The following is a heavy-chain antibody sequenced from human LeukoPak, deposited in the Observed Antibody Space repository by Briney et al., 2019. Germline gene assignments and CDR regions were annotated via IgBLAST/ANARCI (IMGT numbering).Heavy chain of an antibody. V-gene: IGHV3-30*14. CDR3: ASTYDYVWGSFPAPDY. CDR1: GFTFSSYA. Sequence: PGGSLRLSCAASGFTFSSYAMHWVRQAPGKGLEWVAVISYDGSNKYYADSVKGRFTISRDNSKNTLYLQMNSLRAEDTAVYYCASTYDYVWGSFPAPDYWGQGTLVTVSS. CDR2: ISYDGSNK. D-gene: IGHD3-16*01. J-gene: IGHJ4*02.